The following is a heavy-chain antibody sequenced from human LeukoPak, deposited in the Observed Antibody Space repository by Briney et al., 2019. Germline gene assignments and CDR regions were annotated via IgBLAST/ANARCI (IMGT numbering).Heavy chain of an antibody. Sequence: ASVKVSCKASGYTFTGYYMHWVRQAPGEGLEWMGWINAYNGNTNYAQNLQGRPTMTTDTSTNSAYMELRSLRSDDTGVYYCARDGTRGYSYGSDYWGQGTLVTVSS. CDR1: GYTFTGYY. J-gene: IGHJ4*02. D-gene: IGHD5-18*01. V-gene: IGHV1-18*04. CDR2: INAYNGNT. CDR3: ARDGTRGYSYGSDY.